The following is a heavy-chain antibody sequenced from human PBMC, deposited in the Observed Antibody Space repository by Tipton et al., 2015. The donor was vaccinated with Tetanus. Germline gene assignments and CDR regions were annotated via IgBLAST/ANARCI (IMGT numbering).Heavy chain of an antibody. CDR2: IRSKAYGGAT. CDR1: GFSFGDYA. J-gene: IGHJ4*02. V-gene: IGHV3-49*03. Sequence: SLRLSCTASGFSFGDYAMSWFRQAPGKGLEWVGFIRSKAYGGATEYAAAVRGRFIISRDDSQSIAYLQMNSLKTEDTAVYYCTRDGECNWNFGLAYWGQGILVTVSS. CDR3: TRDGECNWNFGLAY. D-gene: IGHD1-7*01.